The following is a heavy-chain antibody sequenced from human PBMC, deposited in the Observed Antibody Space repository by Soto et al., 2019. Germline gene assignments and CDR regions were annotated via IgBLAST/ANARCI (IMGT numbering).Heavy chain of an antibody. J-gene: IGHJ5*01. CDR2: IRSKTNDYAT. CDR3: TRPDSASYFGGYCYLSRWLDS. Sequence: PVGSLRLSCAGFDFTLSDSAMHWVRQASGKGLEWVGRIRSKTNDYATRYAASGKGRFTISRDDSKNTADLQVNNVRAEDTAVDHCTRPDSASYFGGYCYLSRWLDSWGQGALVTVSS. D-gene: IGHD2-21*02. V-gene: IGHV3-73*01. CDR1: DFTLSDSA.